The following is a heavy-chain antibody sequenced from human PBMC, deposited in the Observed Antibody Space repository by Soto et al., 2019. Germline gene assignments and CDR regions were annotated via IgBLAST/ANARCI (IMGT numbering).Heavy chain of an antibody. CDR1: GFTFSSYA. D-gene: IGHD3-16*01. Sequence: QVQLVESGGGVVQPGRSLRLSCAASGFTFSSYAMHWVRQAPGKGLEWVAVISYDGSNKYYADSVKGRFTISRDNSKNTPYLEKNRLGGEDKAVYYCAGDGPARFGPSPDYWGQGTLVTVSS. CDR2: ISYDGSNK. CDR3: AGDGPARFGPSPDY. V-gene: IGHV3-30-3*01. J-gene: IGHJ4*02.